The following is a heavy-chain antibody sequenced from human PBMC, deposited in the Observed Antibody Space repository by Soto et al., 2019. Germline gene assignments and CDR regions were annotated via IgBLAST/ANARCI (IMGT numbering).Heavy chain of an antibody. CDR1: GFTFSNSW. V-gene: IGHV3-7*01. J-gene: IGHJ4*02. D-gene: IGHD3-22*01. CDR2: IKEDGTAK. CDR3: TTDRGYLTFDY. Sequence: QPGGSLRLSCAASGFTFSNSWMNWVRQAPGKGLEWVANIKEDGTAKYYLDSVKGRFTVSRDNAKNSLYLQMNSLRAEDTAMYYCTTDRGYLTFDYWGQGT.